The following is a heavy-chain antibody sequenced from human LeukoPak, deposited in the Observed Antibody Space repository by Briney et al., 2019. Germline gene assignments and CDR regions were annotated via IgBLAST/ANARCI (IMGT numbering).Heavy chain of an antibody. CDR2: ISAYNGNT. CDR1: GYTFSTYG. Sequence: ASVKVSCKASGYTFSTYGITWVRQAPGQGLERMGWISAYNGNTNYAQKLQGRVTMTTDTSTSTAYMELRSLRSDDTAVYYCARATMVRGVTFHPDYWGQGTLVTVSS. CDR3: ARATMVRGVTFHPDY. J-gene: IGHJ4*02. D-gene: IGHD3-10*01. V-gene: IGHV1-18*01.